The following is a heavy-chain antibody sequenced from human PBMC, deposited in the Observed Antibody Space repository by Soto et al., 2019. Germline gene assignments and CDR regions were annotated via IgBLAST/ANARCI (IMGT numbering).Heavy chain of an antibody. CDR3: ARDDSSVGVNWYFDL. CDR1: GYTFTSYA. CDR2: INAGNGNT. D-gene: IGHD3-22*01. J-gene: IGHJ2*01. Sequence: QVQLVQSGAEVKKPGASVKVSCKASGYTFTSYAMHWVRQAPGQRLEWMGWINAGNGNTKYSQKFQGRVTITRDTSASTAYMERSSLRSEDTAVYYCARDDSSVGVNWYFDLWGRGTLVTVSS. V-gene: IGHV1-3*01.